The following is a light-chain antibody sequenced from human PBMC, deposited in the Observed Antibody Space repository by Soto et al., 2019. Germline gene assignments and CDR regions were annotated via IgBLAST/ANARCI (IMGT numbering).Light chain of an antibody. CDR3: QPYNNWPLT. CDR2: DTS. Sequence: EVVMRQSPATPSVSPGEGATLSCSASQGIGDTLAWYQHKPGQTPRLLIYDTSTRATGVPTRFSGSRSGAEFTLTINSLQSEDFAVDYGQPYNNWPLTFGGGTKVEIK. J-gene: IGKJ4*01. V-gene: IGKV3-15*01. CDR1: QGIGDT.